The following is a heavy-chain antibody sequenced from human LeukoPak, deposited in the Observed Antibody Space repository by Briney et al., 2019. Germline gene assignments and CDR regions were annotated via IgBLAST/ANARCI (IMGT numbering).Heavy chain of an antibody. V-gene: IGHV4-34*01. CDR1: GGSFSGYY. D-gene: IGHD4-17*01. J-gene: IGHJ4*02. CDR3: ARLPTVTDFDY. CDR2: INHSGST. Sequence: SETLSLTCAVYGGSFSGYYWSWIRQTPGKGLEWIGEINHSGSTNYNPSLKSRVTISVDTSKNQFSLKLSSVTAADTAVYYCARLPTVTDFDYWGQGTLVTVSS.